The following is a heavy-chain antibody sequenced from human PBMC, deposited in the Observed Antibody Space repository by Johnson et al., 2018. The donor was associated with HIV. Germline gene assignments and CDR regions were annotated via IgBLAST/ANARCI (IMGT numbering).Heavy chain of an antibody. CDR3: AKVRRQASWERLDDAFDI. D-gene: IGHD1-26*01. J-gene: IGHJ3*02. CDR1: GFTLDDYD. Sequence: VQLVESGGGVVRPGGSLRLSCVASGFTLDDYDMSWVRQVPGKGLEWVCGFYRNGGSTGYAASVKGRFSISSDSAKNSLYLQMNSLRAEDTAVYYWAKVRRQASWERLDDAFDIWGQGTMVIVSS. CDR2: FYRNGGST. V-gene: IGHV3-20*04.